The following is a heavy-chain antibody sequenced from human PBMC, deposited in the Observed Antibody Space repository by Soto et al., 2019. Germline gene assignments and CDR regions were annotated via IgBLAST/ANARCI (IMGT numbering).Heavy chain of an antibody. CDR3: ARGRPGYCSSTSCYRGNWFDP. CDR1: GGSFSGYY. Sequence: QVQLQQWGAGLLKPSETLSLTCAVYGGSFSGYYWSWIRQPPGKGLEWIGEINHSGSTNYNPSLQSRVTIAVDTSKNQFSLKLSSVTAADTAVYYCARGRPGYCSSTSCYRGNWFDPWGQGTLVTVSS. CDR2: INHSGST. V-gene: IGHV4-34*01. D-gene: IGHD2-2*01. J-gene: IGHJ5*02.